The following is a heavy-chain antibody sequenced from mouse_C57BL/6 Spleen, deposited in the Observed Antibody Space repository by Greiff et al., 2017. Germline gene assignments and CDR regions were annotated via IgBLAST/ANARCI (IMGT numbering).Heavy chain of an antibody. CDR1: GYTFTSYW. D-gene: IGHD2-5*01. CDR3: TRSSNGSVDY. CDR2: IDPNSGGT. J-gene: IGHJ2*01. V-gene: IGHV1-72*01. Sequence: QVQLQQSGAELVKPGASVKLSCKASGYTFTSYWMHWVKQRPGRGLEWIGRIDPNSGGTKYNEKFKCKATLTVDKPSSPPYMHLSSLASEDSAVYYCTRSSNGSVDYWGQGTTLTVSS.